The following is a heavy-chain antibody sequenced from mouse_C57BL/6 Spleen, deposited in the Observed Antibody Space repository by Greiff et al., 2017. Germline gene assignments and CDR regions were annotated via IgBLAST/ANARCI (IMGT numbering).Heavy chain of an antibody. CDR3: DRYPVAGDAIDY. CDR1: GFNIKNTY. V-gene: IGHV14-3*01. D-gene: IGHD1-1*01. Sequence: VQLPQSVAELVRPGASVKLSCTASGFNIKNTYMHWVKQRPEQGLEWIGRIDPAHGNTKYASKFQGKATITANTSSNTANMQLSRLTSQDTDIYYCDRYPVAGDAIDYWGQGTALTVSS. J-gene: IGHJ2*01. CDR2: IDPAHGNT.